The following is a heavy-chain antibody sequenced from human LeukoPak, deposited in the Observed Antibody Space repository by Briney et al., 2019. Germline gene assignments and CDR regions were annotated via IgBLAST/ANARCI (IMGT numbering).Heavy chain of an antibody. Sequence: ASVKVSCRASGYTFTSYGISWVRQAPGQGLEWMGWISAYNGNTNYAQKLQGRVTMTTDTSTSTAYMELRSLRSDDTAVYYCARVGITIFGVVTYYMDVWGKGTTVTVSS. CDR3: ARVGITIFGVVTYYMDV. CDR2: ISAYNGNT. D-gene: IGHD3-3*01. V-gene: IGHV1-18*01. J-gene: IGHJ6*03. CDR1: GYTFTSYG.